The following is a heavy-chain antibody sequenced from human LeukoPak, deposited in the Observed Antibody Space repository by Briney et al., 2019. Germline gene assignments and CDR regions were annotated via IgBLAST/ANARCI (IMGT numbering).Heavy chain of an antibody. Sequence: PGGSLRLSCAASGFTFSSYAMSWVRQAPGKGLEWVSAISGSGGSTYYADSVKGRFTISRDNSKNTLYLQMNSLRAEDTAVYYCAKDRKKYYYDSSGSHNWFDPWGQGTLVTVSS. V-gene: IGHV3-23*01. D-gene: IGHD3-22*01. CDR1: GFTFSSYA. CDR3: AKDRKKYYYDSSGSHNWFDP. CDR2: ISGSGGST. J-gene: IGHJ5*02.